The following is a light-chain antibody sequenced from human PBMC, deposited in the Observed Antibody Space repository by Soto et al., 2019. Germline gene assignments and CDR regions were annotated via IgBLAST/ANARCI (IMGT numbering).Light chain of an antibody. J-gene: IGKJ5*01. CDR2: GTS. CDR3: QQYGSSIT. V-gene: IGKV3-20*01. Sequence: EIVMTQSPATLSLSPGERATLSCRASQSVDKYLVWYQQKPGQAPRLLIYGTSSRATGIPDRFSGSGSGTDFTLTISSLEPEDFAVFYCQQYGSSITFGQGTRLEI. CDR1: QSVDKY.